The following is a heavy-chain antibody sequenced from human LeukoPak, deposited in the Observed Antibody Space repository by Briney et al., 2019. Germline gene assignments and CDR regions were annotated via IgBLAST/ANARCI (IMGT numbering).Heavy chain of an antibody. CDR1: GFTFSSYA. CDR3: AKSVLRFLEWLSAGGYYFDY. CDR2: ISGSGGST. V-gene: IGHV3-23*01. D-gene: IGHD3-3*01. Sequence: GGSLRLSCAASGFTFSSYAMSWVRQAPGKGLEWVSAISGSGGSTYYADSVKGRFTISRDNSKNTLYLQMNSLRAEDTAVYYCAKSVLRFLEWLSAGGYYFDYWGQGTLVTASS. J-gene: IGHJ4*02.